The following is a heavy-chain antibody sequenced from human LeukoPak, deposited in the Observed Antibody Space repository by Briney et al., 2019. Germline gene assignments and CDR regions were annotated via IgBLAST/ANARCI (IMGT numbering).Heavy chain of an antibody. J-gene: IGHJ4*02. D-gene: IGHD3-22*01. V-gene: IGHV1-2*02. CDR2: INPNSGGT. Sequence: ASVKVSCKAPGYIFTDYFNHWVRQAPGQGPEWMGWINPNSGGTNYAQKFQGRVTMTRDTSISTAYMELSRLRSDDTAVYYCARDASDSSGSTFDYWGQGTLVTVSS. CDR1: GYIFTDYF. CDR3: ARDASDSSGSTFDY.